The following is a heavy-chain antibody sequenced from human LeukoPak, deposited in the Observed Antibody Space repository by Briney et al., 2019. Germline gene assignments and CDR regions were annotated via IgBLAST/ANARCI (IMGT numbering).Heavy chain of an antibody. D-gene: IGHD3-22*01. CDR3: ARRYYDSSGYWRY. CDR2: INHSGST. J-gene: IGHJ4*02. CDR1: GGSFSGYY. Sequence: SETLSLTCAVYGGSFSGYYWSWIRQPPGKGLEWSGEINHSGSTNYNPSLKSRVTISVDTSKNQFSLKLSSVTAADTAVYYCARRYYDSSGYWRYWGQGTLVTVSS. V-gene: IGHV4-34*01.